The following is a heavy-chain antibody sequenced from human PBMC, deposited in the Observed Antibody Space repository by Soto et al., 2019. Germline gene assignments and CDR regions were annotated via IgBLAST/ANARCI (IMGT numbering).Heavy chain of an antibody. J-gene: IGHJ4*02. CDR3: ARHSGYDYVFDY. CDR1: GYTFTGYY. CDR2: INPNNGDT. Sequence: ASVKVSCKASGYTFTGYYIHWVRQAPGQGLEWMGWINPNNGDTNYAQKFQGRVSMTRDTSTSTAYMELSSLRFDDTAVYYCARHSGYDYVFDYWGQGTLVTVSS. V-gene: IGHV1-2*02. D-gene: IGHD5-12*01.